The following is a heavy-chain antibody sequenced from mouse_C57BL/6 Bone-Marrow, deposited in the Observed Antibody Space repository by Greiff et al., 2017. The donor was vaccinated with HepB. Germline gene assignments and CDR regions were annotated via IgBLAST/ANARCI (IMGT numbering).Heavy chain of an antibody. CDR3: ASSGLHRYYYAMDY. J-gene: IGHJ4*01. V-gene: IGHV1-39*01. Sequence: EVQLQESGPELVKPGASVKISCKASGYSFTDYNMNWVKQSNGKSLEWIGVINPNYGTTSYNQKFKGKATLTVDQSSSTAYMQLNSLTSEDSAVYYCASSGLHRYYYAMDYWGQGTSVTVSS. CDR1: GYSFTDYN. D-gene: IGHD2-1*01. CDR2: INPNYGTT.